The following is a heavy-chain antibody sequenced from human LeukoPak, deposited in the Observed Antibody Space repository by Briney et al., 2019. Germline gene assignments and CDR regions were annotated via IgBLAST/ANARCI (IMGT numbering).Heavy chain of an antibody. J-gene: IGHJ4*02. CDR2: ISSSSSTI. CDR1: GFTFSSYS. CDR3: ARAGSGYYYDSSAQWD. D-gene: IGHD3-22*01. V-gene: IGHV3-48*01. Sequence: GGSLRLSCAASGFTFSSYSMNWVRQAPGKGLEWVSYISSSSSTIYYADSVKGRFTISRDNAKNSLYLQMNSLRAEDTAVYYCARAGSGYYYDSSAQWDWGQGTLVTVSS.